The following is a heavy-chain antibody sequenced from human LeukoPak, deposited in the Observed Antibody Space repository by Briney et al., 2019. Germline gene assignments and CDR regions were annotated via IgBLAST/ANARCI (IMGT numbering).Heavy chain of an antibody. CDR2: IYYSGST. D-gene: IGHD4/OR15-4a*01. J-gene: IGHJ6*02. Sequence: SETLSLTCTVSGGSISSGGYCWSWIRQHPGKGLEWIGYIYYSGSTYYNPSLKSRVTISVDTSKNQFSLKLSSVTAADTAVYYCARGFVGVKYGMDVWGQGTTVTVSS. CDR3: ARGFVGVKYGMDV. CDR1: GGSISSGGYC. V-gene: IGHV4-31*03.